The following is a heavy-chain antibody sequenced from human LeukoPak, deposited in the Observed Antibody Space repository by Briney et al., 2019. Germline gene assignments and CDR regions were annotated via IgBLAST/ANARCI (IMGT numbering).Heavy chain of an antibody. CDR2: ISSSGSTI. V-gene: IGHV3-48*04. Sequence: PGGSLRLSCAASGFTFSSYSMNWVRQAPGKGLEWVSYISSSGSTIYYADSVKGRFTISRDNAKNSLYLQMNSLRAEDTAVYYCARDQHLGAGPGYWGQGTLVTVSS. CDR3: ARDQHLGAGPGY. J-gene: IGHJ4*02. CDR1: GFTFSSYS. D-gene: IGHD3-16*01.